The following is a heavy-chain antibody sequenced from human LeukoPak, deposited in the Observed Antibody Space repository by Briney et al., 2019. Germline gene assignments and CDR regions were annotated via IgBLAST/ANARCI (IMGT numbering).Heavy chain of an antibody. CDR3: AREGEVGTTWSWFDP. D-gene: IGHD1-1*01. J-gene: IGHJ5*02. Sequence: SQTLSLTCAISGDSVSSNSAAWHWIRQSPSRGLEWLGRTYYRSKWFNNYAVSVKSRITINPDTSKNQFSLQLNSVTPEDTAVYYCAREGEVGTTWSWFDPWGQGTLVTVSS. CDR2: TYYRSKWFN. CDR1: GDSVSSNSAA. V-gene: IGHV6-1*01.